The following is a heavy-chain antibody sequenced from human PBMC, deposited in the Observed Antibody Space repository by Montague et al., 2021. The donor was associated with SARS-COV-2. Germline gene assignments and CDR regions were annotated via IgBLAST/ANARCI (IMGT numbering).Heavy chain of an antibody. CDR2: TNYRSKWTS. V-gene: IGHV6-1*01. CDR1: GDSVWSNTAA. Sequence: CAISGDSVWSNTAAWNWIRQSPSGGLEWLGRTNYRSKWTSDYATSVEGRISIDPDTSKNQFSLKLSSVTAADTAVYYCARLWDTVYYYYGMDVWGQGTTVTVSS. D-gene: IGHD1-26*01. CDR3: ARLWDTVYYYYGMDV. J-gene: IGHJ6*02.